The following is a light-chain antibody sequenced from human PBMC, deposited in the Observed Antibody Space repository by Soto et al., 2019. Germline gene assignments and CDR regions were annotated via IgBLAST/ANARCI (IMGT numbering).Light chain of an antibody. V-gene: IGKV1-5*01. CDR1: QSISSW. J-gene: IGKJ2*01. CDR3: QQYDTLSYN. Sequence: DIQMTQSPSTLSASVGDRVTITCRASQSISSWLAWYQQKPGKAPKLLIYDASSLESGVPSRFSGSGSGTEFTLTISSLQPDDFATYYCQQYDTLSYNFGQGTKLEI. CDR2: DAS.